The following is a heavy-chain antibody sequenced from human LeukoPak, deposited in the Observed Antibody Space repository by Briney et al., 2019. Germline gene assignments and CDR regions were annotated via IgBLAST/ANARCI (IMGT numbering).Heavy chain of an antibody. CDR1: GYTFTGYY. D-gene: IGHD5-24*01. V-gene: IGHV1-2*02. Sequence: PGASVKVSCKASGYTFTGYYRHWVRQAPGQGLEWMGWIHPKSGGTKYAQKFQDRVTMTRDTSISTAYMELSRLTSNDTAVYYCARDPELATVDFDYWGQGTLVTVSS. CDR2: IHPKSGGT. CDR3: ARDPELATVDFDY. J-gene: IGHJ4*02.